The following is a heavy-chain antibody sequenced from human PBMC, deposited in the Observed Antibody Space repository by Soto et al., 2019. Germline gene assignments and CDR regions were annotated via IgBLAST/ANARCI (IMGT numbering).Heavy chain of an antibody. Sequence: EVQLVESGGGLVQPGGSLRLSCAASGFTVSSNYMTWVRQAPGKGLDWVSVIYSGGSTYYADSVKGRFTISRDTSRNTLYLQMNSLRAEDTAVYYCARYGPASVFDYWVQGPLVTVSS. J-gene: IGHJ4*02. CDR1: GFTVSSNY. CDR2: IYSGGST. D-gene: IGHD4-17*01. CDR3: ARYGPASVFDY. V-gene: IGHV3-66*01.